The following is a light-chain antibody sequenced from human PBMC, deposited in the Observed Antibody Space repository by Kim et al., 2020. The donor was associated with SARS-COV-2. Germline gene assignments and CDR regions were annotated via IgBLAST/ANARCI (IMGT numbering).Light chain of an antibody. J-gene: IGLJ2*01. V-gene: IGLV3-19*01. CDR1: RLRSYY. CDR3: NSRDSSGNLVV. Sequence: AVGQKARFTCQGDRLRSYYASWYQQKPGQAPVLVIYGKNDRPSTIPDRFSGSSSGNTASLTITRAQAEDEADYYCNSRDSSGNLVVFGGGTQLTVL. CDR2: GKN.